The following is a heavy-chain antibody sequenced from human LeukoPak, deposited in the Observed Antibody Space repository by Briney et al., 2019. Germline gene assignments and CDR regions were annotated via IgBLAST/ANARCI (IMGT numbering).Heavy chain of an antibody. CDR2: INPNSGGT. V-gene: IGHV1-2*02. CDR3: ARGAMVRGVIITSGGDY. D-gene: IGHD3-10*01. J-gene: IGHJ4*02. CDR1: GYTFTGYY. Sequence: GASVKVSCKASGYTFTGYYMHWVRQAPGQGLEWMGWINPNSGGTNYAQKFQGRVTMTRDTSISTAYMELSRLRSDDTAVYYCARGAMVRGVIITSGGDYWGQGTLVTVSS.